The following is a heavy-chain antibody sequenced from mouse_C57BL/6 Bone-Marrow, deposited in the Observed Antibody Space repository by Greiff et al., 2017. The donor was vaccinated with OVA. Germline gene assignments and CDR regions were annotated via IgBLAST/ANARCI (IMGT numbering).Heavy chain of an antibody. V-gene: IGHV5-12*01. CDR3: ARDWAMDY. D-gene: IGHD4-1*01. CDR1: GFTFSDYY. J-gene: IGHJ4*01. Sequence: EVKVVESGGGLVQPGGSLKLSCAASGFTFSDYYMYWVRQTPEKRLEWVAYISNGGGSTYYPDTVKGRFTISRDNAKNTLYLQMSRLKSEDTAMYYCARDWAMDYWGQGTSVTVSS. CDR2: ISNGGGST.